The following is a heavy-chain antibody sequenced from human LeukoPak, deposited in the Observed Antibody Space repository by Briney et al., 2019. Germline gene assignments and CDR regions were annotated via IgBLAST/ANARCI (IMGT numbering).Heavy chain of an antibody. CDR1: GGSISSGGYY. CDR3: ARTVTYSSSREVPRDY. J-gene: IGHJ4*02. V-gene: IGHV4-30-2*01. Sequence: KASQTLSLTCTVSGGSISSGGYYWSWIRQPPGKGLEWIGEINHSGSTNYNPSLKSRVTISVDTSKNQFSLKLSSVTAADTAVYYCARTVTYSSSREVPRDYWGQGTLVTVSS. CDR2: INHSGST. D-gene: IGHD6-6*01.